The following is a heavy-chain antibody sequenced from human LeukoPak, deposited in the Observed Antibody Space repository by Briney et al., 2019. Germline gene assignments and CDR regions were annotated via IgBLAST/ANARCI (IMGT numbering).Heavy chain of an antibody. D-gene: IGHD6-13*01. CDR3: ARDRGIGIAAAAPSTWYYMDV. CDR1: GGSISSYY. J-gene: IGHJ6*03. CDR2: ISDSGNT. Sequence: KASETLSLTCSVSGGSISSYYWSWIRQPPGKGLEWIGHISDSGNTNYNPSLKSRVTISVDTSKNQFSLKLSSVTAADTAVYYCARDRGIGIAAAAPSTWYYMDVWGKGTTVTVSS. V-gene: IGHV4-59*12.